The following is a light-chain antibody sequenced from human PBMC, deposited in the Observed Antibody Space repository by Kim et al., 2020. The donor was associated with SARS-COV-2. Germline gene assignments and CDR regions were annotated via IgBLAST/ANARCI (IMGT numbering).Light chain of an antibody. Sequence: EIVMTQSPATLSVSPVERATLSCRASQSVTSNLAWYQQKPGQAPRLLIYGASTRATDIPARFSGSGSGTEFTLTISSLQSEDFAVYYCQQYNNWPYTFAQGTKLEI. J-gene: IGKJ2*01. CDR1: QSVTSN. CDR3: QQYNNWPYT. CDR2: GAS. V-gene: IGKV3-15*01.